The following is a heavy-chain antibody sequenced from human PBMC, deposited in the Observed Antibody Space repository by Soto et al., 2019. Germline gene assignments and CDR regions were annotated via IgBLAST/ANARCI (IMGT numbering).Heavy chain of an antibody. V-gene: IGHV3-30*18. J-gene: IGHJ5*01. CDR2: ISYNANKT. D-gene: IGHD3-9*01. CDR3: AKGWFYDVLTGPDS. Sequence: PGGALRLSCAASGFTFNSYGMHWVRQAPGKGLEWVAVISYNANKTYYADSVKGRFSISRDNSKNTLYLQMNSLRVDDTAKYYCAKGWFYDVLTGPDSWGKGTLVTVSS. CDR1: GFTFNSYG.